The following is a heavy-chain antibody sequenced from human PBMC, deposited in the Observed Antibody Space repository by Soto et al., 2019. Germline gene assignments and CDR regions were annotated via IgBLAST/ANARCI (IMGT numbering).Heavy chain of an antibody. V-gene: IGHV5-51*01. Sequence: GESLKISCKASGYSFSTYWIGWVRQMPGKGLDWMGVVYPSDSYTRYSPSFQGHVTISVDKSISTAYLQWSSLKASDTAMYYCARGKRWLQLVFDYWGQGTLVTVSS. J-gene: IGHJ4*02. CDR3: ARGKRWLQLVFDY. CDR2: VYPSDSYT. D-gene: IGHD1-1*01. CDR1: GYSFSTYW.